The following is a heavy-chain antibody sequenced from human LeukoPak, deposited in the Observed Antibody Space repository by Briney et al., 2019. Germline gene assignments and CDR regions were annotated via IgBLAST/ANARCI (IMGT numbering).Heavy chain of an antibody. Sequence: GGSLRPSCAASGFIFSSHGMHWVRQAPGKGLEWVAFIRDDGVFQYYADSVKGRFTISRDNSKNTLYLQMNSLRAEDTAVYYCAKGGSEWDLLGGFDYWGQGTLVTVSS. CDR3: AKGGSEWDLLGGFDY. D-gene: IGHD1-26*01. CDR1: GFIFSSHG. J-gene: IGHJ4*02. V-gene: IGHV3-30*02. CDR2: IRDDGVFQ.